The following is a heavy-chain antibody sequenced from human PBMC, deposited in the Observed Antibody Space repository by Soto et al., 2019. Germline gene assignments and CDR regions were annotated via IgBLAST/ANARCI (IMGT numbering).Heavy chain of an antibody. J-gene: IGHJ3*02. Sequence: SETLSLTCAVYGGSFSGYYWSWIRQPPGKGLEWIGEINHSGSTNYNPSLKSRVTISVDTSKNQFSLKLSSVTAADTAVYYCARNSGSYLVDAFDIWGQGTMVTVS. CDR1: GGSFSGYY. D-gene: IGHD1-26*01. CDR2: INHSGST. V-gene: IGHV4-34*01. CDR3: ARNSGSYLVDAFDI.